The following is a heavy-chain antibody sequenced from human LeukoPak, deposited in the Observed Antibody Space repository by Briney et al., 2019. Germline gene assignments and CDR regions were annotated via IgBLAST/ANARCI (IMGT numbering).Heavy chain of an antibody. V-gene: IGHV3-66*02. D-gene: IGHD3-3*01. J-gene: IGHJ6*03. Sequence: PGGSLRLACAASGFTGSSNYMSWVRQAPGKGLEWVSVMYSGGSTYYADSVKGRFTISRDNSKNTLYLQMNSLRAEDTAVYYCARDSGAYYDFWSGYYNNYYYYYMDVWGKGTTVTVSS. CDR2: MYSGGST. CDR3: ARDSGAYYDFWSGYYNNYYYYYMDV. CDR1: GFTGSSNY.